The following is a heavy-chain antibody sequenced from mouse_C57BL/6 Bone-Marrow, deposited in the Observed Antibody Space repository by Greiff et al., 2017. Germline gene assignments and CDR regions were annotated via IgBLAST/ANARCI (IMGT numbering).Heavy chain of an antibody. V-gene: IGHV1-62-3*01. Sequence: QVQLQQPGAELVKPGASVTLSCKASGYTFTSYWMHWVKQRPGRGLEWIGRIDPKSGGTKYNQKFKSKATLTADKPSSTAYMELSSLTSEDSAVYYCARERNYDFDDWGKGTTLTVSS. CDR1: GYTFTSYW. CDR3: ARERNYDFDD. D-gene: IGHD1-1*01. CDR2: IDPKSGGT. J-gene: IGHJ2*01.